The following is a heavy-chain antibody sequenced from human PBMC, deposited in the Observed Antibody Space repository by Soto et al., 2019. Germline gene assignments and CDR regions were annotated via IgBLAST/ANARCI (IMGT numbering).Heavy chain of an antibody. J-gene: IGHJ4*02. CDR3: ARQRTTVVTQAYFDH. CDR2: IYYSGRS. D-gene: IGHD4-17*01. Sequence: SVTLSLTCTVSGGSITSSSYYWGWIRQPPGKGLEWIGGIYYSGRSYYNPSLKSRVTMSVDTSKNQFSLTLNSVTAADAAVYYCARQRTTVVTQAYFDHWGQGTLVTVSS. V-gene: IGHV4-39*01. CDR1: GGSITSSSYY.